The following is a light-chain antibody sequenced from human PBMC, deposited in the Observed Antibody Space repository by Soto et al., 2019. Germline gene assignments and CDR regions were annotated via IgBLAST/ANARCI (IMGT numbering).Light chain of an antibody. J-gene: IGKJ1*01. CDR2: GES. V-gene: IGKV3-20*01. CDR1: QSGSSSY. CDR3: QQYGSSRRT. Sequence: VLTQSPGTLSLSPGDSATLSCRASQSGSSSYLAWYQQKPGQAPRLLTYGESSRATGIPARFSGSGSGTDLNLTISRLEPEDFAVYYCQQYGSSRRTFGQGTKVDIK.